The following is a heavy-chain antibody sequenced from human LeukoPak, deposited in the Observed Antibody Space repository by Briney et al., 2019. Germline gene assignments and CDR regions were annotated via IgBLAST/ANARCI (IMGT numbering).Heavy chain of an antibody. CDR1: GFTFSSYW. J-gene: IGHJ4*02. D-gene: IGHD6-13*01. CDR3: ARDRYSSSWHYFDY. V-gene: IGHV3-7*01. Sequence: GGSLRLSCAASGFTFSSYWMSWVRQAPGKGLEWVANIKQDGSEKYYVDSVKGRFTISRDNAKNSLYLQMNSLRAEDTAVYYCARDRYSSSWHYFDYWGQGTLVTVSS. CDR2: IKQDGSEK.